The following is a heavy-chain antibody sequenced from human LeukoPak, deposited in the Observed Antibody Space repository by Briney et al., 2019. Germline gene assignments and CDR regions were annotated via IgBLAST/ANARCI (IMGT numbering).Heavy chain of an antibody. D-gene: IGHD4-11*01. CDR3: ARGNSNYGYVFDI. CDR1: GGSISTSNYY. CDR2: IFYSGST. V-gene: IGHV4-39*07. Sequence: SETLSLTCTVSGGSISTSNYYWGWIRQPPGKGLEWIGNIFYSGSTYYSPSLKSRVTISLDTSRNQFSLKLNSVTAEDTALYYCARGNSNYGYVFDIWGQGTMVTVSS. J-gene: IGHJ3*02.